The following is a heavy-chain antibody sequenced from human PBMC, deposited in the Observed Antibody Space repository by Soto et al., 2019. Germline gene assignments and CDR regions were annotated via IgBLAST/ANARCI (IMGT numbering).Heavy chain of an antibody. CDR2: ISAYNGDT. D-gene: IGHD3-10*01. J-gene: IGHJ4*02. V-gene: IGHV1-18*04. Sequence: QVQLVQSGAEVKKPGVSVKVSCQASGYSFSSYGLSWVRQAPGRGLQWMGWISAYNGDTNYAQNFQGRVTMKTDASTHTAHMALSLLRSADTAVYYCARDNPFASGTEKEFWGQGTMVTVSS. CDR1: GYSFSSYG. CDR3: ARDNPFASGTEKEF.